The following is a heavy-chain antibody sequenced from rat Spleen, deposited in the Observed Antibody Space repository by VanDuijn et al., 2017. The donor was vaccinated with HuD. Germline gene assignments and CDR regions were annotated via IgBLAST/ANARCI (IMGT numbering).Heavy chain of an antibody. V-gene: IGHV5S13*01. CDR1: GFTFSNYG. CDR2: ISSGGGNT. D-gene: IGHD1-9*01. CDR3: ARRHYGYTDYFDY. Sequence: EVQLVESGGGLVQPGRSLKLSCAASGFTFSNYGMAWVRQAPTKGLEWVASISSGGGNTYYRDSVKGRFTRSRDNAKSTLYLQMNSLRAEDTATYHCARRHYGYTDYFDYWGQGVMVTVSS. J-gene: IGHJ2*01.